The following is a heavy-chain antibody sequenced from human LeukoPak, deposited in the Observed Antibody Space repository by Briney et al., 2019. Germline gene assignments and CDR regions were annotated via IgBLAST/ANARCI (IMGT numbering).Heavy chain of an antibody. J-gene: IGHJ3*02. CDR3: AKAVDYYGSGNAFDI. D-gene: IGHD3-10*01. CDR2: IYSGGST. Sequence: GGSLRLSCAASGFTVSSNYMSWISQAPGKGLEWVSVIYSGGSTYYADSVKGRFTISRDNSKNTLYLQMNSLRAEDTAVYYCAKAVDYYGSGNAFDIWGQGTMVTVSS. V-gene: IGHV3-53*01. CDR1: GFTVSSNY.